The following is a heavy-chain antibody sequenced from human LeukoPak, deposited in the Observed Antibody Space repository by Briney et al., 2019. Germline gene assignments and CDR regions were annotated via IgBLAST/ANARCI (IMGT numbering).Heavy chain of an antibody. CDR2: ISGSGVFT. D-gene: IGHD3-16*01. CDR3: ARKIVGGLNDAFDI. Sequence: GGSLRLSCAASAFTFSSYAMNWVRQAPGKGLEWVSAISGSGVFTYYADSVKGRFTISRDNSKNTLYLQMNSLRAEDTAIYFCARKIVGGLNDAFDIWGQGTMVTVSS. CDR1: AFTFSSYA. V-gene: IGHV3-23*01. J-gene: IGHJ3*02.